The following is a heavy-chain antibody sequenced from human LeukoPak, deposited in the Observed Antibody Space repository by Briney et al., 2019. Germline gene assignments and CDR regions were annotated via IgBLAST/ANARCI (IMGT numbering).Heavy chain of an antibody. J-gene: IGHJ4*02. CDR1: GGSISSYY. V-gene: IGHV4-59*08. CDR2: IYYSGST. D-gene: IGHD4-23*01. CDR3: ARHTTVVPPHYFDY. Sequence: SETLSLTCTISGGSISSYYWSWTRQPPGKGLEWIGYIYYSGSTNYNPSLKSRVTISLDTSKNQISLKLSSVTAADTAVYYCARHTTVVPPHYFDYWGQGTLVTVSS.